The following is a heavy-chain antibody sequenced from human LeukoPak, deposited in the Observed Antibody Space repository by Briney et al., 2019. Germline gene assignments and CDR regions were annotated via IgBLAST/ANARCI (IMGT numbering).Heavy chain of an antibody. D-gene: IGHD4-17*01. CDR2: IYSGGST. CDR1: GFTVSSNY. J-gene: IGHJ4*02. CDR3: ASTFYGDSPPY. Sequence: GGSLRLSCAASGFTVSSNYMSWVRQAPGKGLEWVSVIYSGGSTYYADSVKGRFTISRDNSKNTLYLQMNSLRAEDTAVYYCASTFYGDSPPYWGQGTLVTVPS. V-gene: IGHV3-66*01.